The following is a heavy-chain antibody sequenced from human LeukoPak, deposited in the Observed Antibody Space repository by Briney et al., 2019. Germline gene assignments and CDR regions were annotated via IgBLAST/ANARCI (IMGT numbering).Heavy chain of an antibody. J-gene: IGHJ5*02. V-gene: IGHV3-11*01. Sequence: PGGSLRLSCAASGFTFSDYYMSWIRQAPGKGLEWVSYISSSGSTIYYADSVKGRFTISRDNAKNSLYLQMNSLKAEDTAVYYCARDPGKLWFGLEAWFDPWGQGTLVTVSS. CDR3: ARDPGKLWFGLEAWFDP. CDR2: ISSSGSTI. CDR1: GFTFSDYY. D-gene: IGHD3-10*01.